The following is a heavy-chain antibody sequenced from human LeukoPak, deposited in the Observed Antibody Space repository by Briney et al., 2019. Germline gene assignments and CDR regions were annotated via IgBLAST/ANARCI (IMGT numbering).Heavy chain of an antibody. D-gene: IGHD6-19*01. Sequence: KPSQTLSLTCAISGDSVSSNSAAWSWIRQSPSRGLEWLRRTYYRSKWYHDYAVSVRSRVSVNPDTSKKQFSLQLNSVTPEDTAVYYCARFLGIGSQRYYFDSWGQGTLVTVSS. CDR2: TYYRSKWYH. CDR3: ARFLGIGSQRYYFDS. CDR1: GDSVSSNSAA. V-gene: IGHV6-1*01. J-gene: IGHJ4*02.